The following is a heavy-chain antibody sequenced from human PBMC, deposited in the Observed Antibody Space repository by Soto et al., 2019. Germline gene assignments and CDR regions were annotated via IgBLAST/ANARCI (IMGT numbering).Heavy chain of an antibody. Sequence: SVKVAYKASGDPFSSHATTLVRQAPGQGLEWIPRLIPIFGTANYAQKFQGRVTITADESTSTAYMELSSLRSEDTAVYYCAHLNDFWSGYLAPLPDYSNYGMDVWGQGTTFTVSS. CDR2: LIPIFGTA. CDR1: GDPFSSHA. J-gene: IGHJ6*02. CDR3: AHLNDFWSGYLAPLPDYSNYGMDV. D-gene: IGHD3-3*01. V-gene: IGHV1-69*13.